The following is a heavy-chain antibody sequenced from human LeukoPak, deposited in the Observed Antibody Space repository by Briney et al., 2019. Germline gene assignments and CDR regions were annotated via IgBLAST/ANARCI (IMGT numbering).Heavy chain of an antibody. Sequence: GGSLRLSCAASGFIFTNYFMSWVRQAPGKGPEWVASIKHDGSEKYYVDSVRGRFTISRDNTMNSLYLQMSSLRAEDTAVYYCATDRGWRTSGYYLYYFEYWGQGTLVTYSS. D-gene: IGHD3-3*01. CDR1: GFIFTNYF. V-gene: IGHV3-7*01. CDR3: ATDRGWRTSGYYLYYFEY. J-gene: IGHJ4*02. CDR2: IKHDGSEK.